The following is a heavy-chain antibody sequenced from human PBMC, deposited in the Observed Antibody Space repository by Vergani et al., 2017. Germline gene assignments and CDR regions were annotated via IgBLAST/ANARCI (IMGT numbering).Heavy chain of an antibody. V-gene: IGHV3-21*01. J-gene: IGHJ6*02. Sequence: EVQLVESGGGLVKPGGSLRLSCAASGFTFSSYSMNWVRQAPGKGLEWVSSISSSSSCIYYADSVKGRFTISRDNAKNSLYLQMNSLRAEDTAVYYCARTLDADFYYYGMDVWGQGTTVTVAS. CDR2: ISSSSSCI. CDR3: ARTLDADFYYYGMDV. CDR1: GFTFSSYS. D-gene: IGHD3-3*01.